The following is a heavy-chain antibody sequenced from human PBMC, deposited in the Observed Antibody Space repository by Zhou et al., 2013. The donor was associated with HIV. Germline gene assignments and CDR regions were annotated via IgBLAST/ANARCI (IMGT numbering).Heavy chain of an antibody. CDR2: IIGNNGNT. CDR3: VRVFFDRGDY. V-gene: IGHV1-18*01. CDR1: GGTLTTHA. D-gene: IGHD3-9*01. Sequence: QVQLVQSGAEVKKPGSSVKVSCTASGGTLTTHALTWVRQAPGQGLEWMGGIIGNNGNTKYAQKFQGRVTMTTDTSTSTAYMEVRSLRSDDTAVYYCVRVFFDRGDYWGQGTLVTVSS. J-gene: IGHJ4*02.